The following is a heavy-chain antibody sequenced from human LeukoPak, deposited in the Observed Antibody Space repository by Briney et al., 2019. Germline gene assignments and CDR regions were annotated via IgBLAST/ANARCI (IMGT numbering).Heavy chain of an antibody. CDR3: ARVTEAPYYFDY. J-gene: IGHJ4*02. V-gene: IGHV3-21*01. CDR2: ISSSSSYI. CDR1: GFTVSSYS. Sequence: GGSLRLSCAASGFTVSSYSMNWVRQAPGKGLEWVSSISSSSSYIYYADSVKGRFTISRDNAKNSLYLQMNSLRAEDTAVYYCARVTEAPYYFDYWGQGTLVTVSS.